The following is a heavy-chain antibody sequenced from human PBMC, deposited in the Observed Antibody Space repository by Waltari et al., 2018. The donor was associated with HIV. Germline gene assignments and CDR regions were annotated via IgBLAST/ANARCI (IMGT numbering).Heavy chain of an antibody. CDR2: VYYSGST. V-gene: IGHV4-39*01. CDR1: GGSIISNVYY. CDR3: APRDYGDYQFDY. J-gene: IGHJ4*02. D-gene: IGHD4-17*01. Sequence: QLQLQESGPGLVKPSETLSLTCTVSGGSIISNVYYWGWIRQPPGKGLEWIGSVYYSGSTYYNPSLKSRVTISADTSKNQFYLRLRSVTAADTAVYYCAPRDYGDYQFDYWGRGTLVTVSS.